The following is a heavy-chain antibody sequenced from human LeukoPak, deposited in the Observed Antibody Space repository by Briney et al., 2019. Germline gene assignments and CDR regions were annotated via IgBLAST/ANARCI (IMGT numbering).Heavy chain of an antibody. CDR2: ISYDGSNK. CDR1: GFTFSSYG. J-gene: IGHJ4*02. D-gene: IGHD6-19*01. CDR3: ATDTEWLVQGQGATDY. V-gene: IGHV3-30*03. Sequence: GGSLRLSCAASGFTFSSYGMHWVRQAPGKGLEWVAVISYDGSNKYYADSVKGRFTISRDNSKNTLYLQMNSLRAEDTAVYYCATDTEWLVQGQGATDYWGQGTLVTVSS.